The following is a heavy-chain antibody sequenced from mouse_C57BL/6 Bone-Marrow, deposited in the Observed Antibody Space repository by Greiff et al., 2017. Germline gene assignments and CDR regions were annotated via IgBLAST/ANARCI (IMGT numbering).Heavy chain of an antibody. Sequence: QVQLQQSGAELVKPGASVKISCKASGYAFSSYWMNWVKQRPGKGLEWIGQIYPGDGDTNYNGKFKGKATLTADKSSSTAYMQLSSLTSEDSAVYFCARWMVKRNWYFDVWGTGTTVTVSS. CDR3: ARWMVKRNWYFDV. CDR1: GYAFSSYW. CDR2: IYPGDGDT. D-gene: IGHD2-1*01. J-gene: IGHJ1*03. V-gene: IGHV1-80*01.